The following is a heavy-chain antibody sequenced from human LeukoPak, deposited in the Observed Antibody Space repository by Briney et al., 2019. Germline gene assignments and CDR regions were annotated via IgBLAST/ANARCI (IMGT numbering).Heavy chain of an antibody. D-gene: IGHD3-10*01. J-gene: IGHJ5*02. CDR2: MNPNSGNT. CDR1: GYTFTSYD. CDR3: ARYYGSGSYDWFDP. V-gene: IGHV1-8*03. Sequence: ASVKVSCKASGYTFTSYDINWVRQATGQGLEWMGWMNPNSGNTGYAQKFQGRVTITRNTSISTAYMELSSLRSEDAAVYYCARYYGSGSYDWFDPWGQGTLVTVSS.